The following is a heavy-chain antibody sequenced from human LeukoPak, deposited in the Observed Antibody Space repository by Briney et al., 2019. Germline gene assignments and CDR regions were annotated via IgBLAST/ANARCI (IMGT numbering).Heavy chain of an antibody. Sequence: PGGSLRLSCAASGFIFSDYKMNWVRQAPGKGLEWVSSISSSGSHIYYADSLKGRFTISRDNANHSLYLQMNSLSAEDTAVYYCARELRLAAAGSNDYWGQGTLVTVSS. D-gene: IGHD6-13*01. V-gene: IGHV3-21*01. CDR1: GFIFSDYK. J-gene: IGHJ4*02. CDR3: ARELRLAAAGSNDY. CDR2: ISSSGSHI.